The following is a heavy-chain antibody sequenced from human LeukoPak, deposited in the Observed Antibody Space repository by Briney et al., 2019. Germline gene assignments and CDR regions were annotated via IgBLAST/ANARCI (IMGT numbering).Heavy chain of an antibody. J-gene: IGHJ4*02. CDR2: ISSSGSTM. Sequence: GGSLRLSCAASGFTVSSNYMSWVRQAPGKGLEWVSYISSSGSTMYYADSVKGRFTISRDNAKNSLYLQMNSLRAEDTAVYYCARSYPIDYWGQGTLVTVSS. V-gene: IGHV3-11*01. CDR1: GFTVSSNY. CDR3: ARSYPIDY. D-gene: IGHD1-26*01.